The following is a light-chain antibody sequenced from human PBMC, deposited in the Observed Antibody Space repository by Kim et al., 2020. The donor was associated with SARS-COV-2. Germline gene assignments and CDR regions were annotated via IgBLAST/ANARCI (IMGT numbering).Light chain of an antibody. J-gene: IGKJ2*01. V-gene: IGKV4-1*01. CDR3: QQYYTTPRT. CDR1: QSVLYSPNNMNY. CDR2: WAS. Sequence: RAAINCKSSQSVLYSPNNMNYLAWYQQKPGQSPKVLISWASTREFGVPDRFSGSGSGTDFTLTISSLQAEDVAVYYCQQYYTTPRTFGQGTKLEIK.